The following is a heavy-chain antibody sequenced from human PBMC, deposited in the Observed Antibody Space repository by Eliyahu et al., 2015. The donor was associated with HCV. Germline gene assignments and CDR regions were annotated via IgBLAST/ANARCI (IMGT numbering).Heavy chain of an antibody. D-gene: IGHD3-22*01. CDR3: ARSPDYDSSGYYYYGMDV. Sequence: QVQLVQSGAEVKKPGSSVKVSCXASGGTFSSYAISWVRQAPGQGLEWMGRIIPILGIANYAQKFQGRVTITADKSTSTAYMELSSLRSEDTAVYYCARSPDYDSSGYYYYGMDVWGQGTTVTVSS. J-gene: IGHJ6*02. V-gene: IGHV1-69*04. CDR1: GGTFSSYA. CDR2: IIPILGIA.